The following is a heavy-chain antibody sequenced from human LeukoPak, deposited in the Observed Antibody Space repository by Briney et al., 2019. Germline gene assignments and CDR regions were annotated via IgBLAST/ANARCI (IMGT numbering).Heavy chain of an antibody. V-gene: IGHV4-59*08. J-gene: IGHJ4*02. CDR3: ARQRLGSYTDY. Sequence: PSETLSLTCTVSGGSISSYYWSWIRQPPGKGLEWIGYIYYSGSTNYNPSLKSRVTISVDTSKNQFSLKLSSVTAADTAVYYCARQRLGSYTDYWGQGTLVTVSS. CDR1: GGSISSYY. CDR2: IYYSGST. D-gene: IGHD1-26*01.